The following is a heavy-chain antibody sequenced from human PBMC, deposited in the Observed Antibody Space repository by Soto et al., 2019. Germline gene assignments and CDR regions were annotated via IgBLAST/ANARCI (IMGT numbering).Heavy chain of an antibody. D-gene: IGHD3-9*01. Sequence: EVQLVESGGGLVQPGGSLRLSCAASGFTFSSYWMHWVRQAPGKGLVWVSRINSDGSSTSYADSVKGRFTISRDNAKNTLYLQMNSLRAEDTAVYYCARVQLRYFDCHFDYWGQGTLVTVSS. CDR1: GFTFSSYW. J-gene: IGHJ4*02. V-gene: IGHV3-74*01. CDR3: ARVQLRYFDCHFDY. CDR2: INSDGSST.